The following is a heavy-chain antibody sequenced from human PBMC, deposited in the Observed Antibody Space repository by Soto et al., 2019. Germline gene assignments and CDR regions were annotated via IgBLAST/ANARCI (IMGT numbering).Heavy chain of an antibody. CDR2: TYYGSKWYN. V-gene: IGHV6-1*01. D-gene: IGHD3-16*02. CDR1: GDSVSGNSAA. CDR3: ARERGVLSEAFDI. J-gene: IGHJ3*02. Sequence: SQTLSLTCAISGDSVSGNSAAWNWIRQSPSRGLEWLGRTYYGSKWYNDYAVSVKSRITVTPDTSKNHFSLQLNSMTPEDTAVYYCARERGVLSEAFDIWGRGTMVTVSS.